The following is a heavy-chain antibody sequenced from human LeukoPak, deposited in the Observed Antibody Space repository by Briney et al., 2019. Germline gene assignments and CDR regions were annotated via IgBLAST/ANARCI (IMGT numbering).Heavy chain of an antibody. V-gene: IGHV1-18*01. CDR3: ARGSPRPLYSGSYAAFDI. D-gene: IGHD1-26*01. CDR1: GGTFSSYA. J-gene: IGHJ3*02. Sequence: ASVKVSCKASGGTFSSYAISWVRQAPGQGLEWMGWISAYNGNTNYAQKLQGRVTMTTDTSTSTAYMELRSLRSDDTAVYYCARGSPRPLYSGSYAAFDIWGQGTMVTVSS. CDR2: ISAYNGNT.